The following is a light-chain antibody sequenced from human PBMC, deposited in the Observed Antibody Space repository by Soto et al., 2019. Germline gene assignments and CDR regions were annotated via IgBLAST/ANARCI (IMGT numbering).Light chain of an antibody. CDR2: AAS. V-gene: IGKV1-39*01. Sequence: DIQMTQSPSSLSASVGDRVTITCRASQSVSTYLNWYQQKPGKAPTLLIYAASSLQSGVSSRFGGSGSGTDFALTISSLQPEDFATYYCQQRYSAPYTFGQGTKLEIK. J-gene: IGKJ2*01. CDR1: QSVSTY. CDR3: QQRYSAPYT.